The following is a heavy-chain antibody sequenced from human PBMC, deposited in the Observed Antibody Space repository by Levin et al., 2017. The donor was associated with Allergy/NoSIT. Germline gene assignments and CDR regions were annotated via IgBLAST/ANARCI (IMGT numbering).Heavy chain of an antibody. CDR2: ISGSGGST. V-gene: IGHV3-23*01. CDR1: GFPFSSYA. D-gene: IGHD3-10*01. Sequence: LSLTCAASGFPFSSYAMSWVRQAPGKGLEWVSAISGSGGSTYYADSVKGRFTISRDNSKNTLYLQMNSLRAEDTAVYYCAKELSYYGSGSYYNSGCDYWGQGTLVTVSS. CDR3: AKELSYYGSGSYYNSGCDY. J-gene: IGHJ4*02.